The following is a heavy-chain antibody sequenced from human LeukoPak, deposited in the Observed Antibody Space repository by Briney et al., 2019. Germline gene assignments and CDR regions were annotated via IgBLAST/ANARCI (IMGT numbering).Heavy chain of an antibody. CDR1: GFTFSSYS. V-gene: IGHV3-21*01. D-gene: IGHD3-10*01. J-gene: IGHJ4*02. CDR2: ISSSSSYI. Sequence: NTGGSLRLSCAASGFTFSSYSMNWVRQAPGKGLEWVSSISSSSSYIYYADSVKGRFTISRDNAKNSLYLQMNSLRAEDTAVYYCARIPITMARGAADHYYFDYWGQGTLVTVSS. CDR3: ARIPITMARGAADHYYFDY.